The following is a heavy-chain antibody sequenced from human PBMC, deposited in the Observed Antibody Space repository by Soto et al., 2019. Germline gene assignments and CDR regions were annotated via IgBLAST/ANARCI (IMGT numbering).Heavy chain of an antibody. D-gene: IGHD6-6*01. J-gene: IGHJ4*02. CDR2: INHSGST. CDR3: ATGSWYYFDY. CDR1: RGSITSSGYY. Sequence: PSETLSLTCSVSRGSITSSGYYWSWIRQPPGKGLEWIGEINHSGSTNYNPSLKSRVTISVDTSKNQFSLKLSSVTAADTAVYYCATGSWYYFDYWGQGTLVTVSS. V-gene: IGHV4-34*01.